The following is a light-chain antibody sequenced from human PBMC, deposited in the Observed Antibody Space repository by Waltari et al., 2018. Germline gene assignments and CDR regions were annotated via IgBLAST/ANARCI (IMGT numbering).Light chain of an antibody. V-gene: IGKV1-39*01. CDR1: QSIANY. Sequence: DIQMTQSPSSLAASVGDSVAITCRASQSIANYLSWYQQQPGKAPRLLIYGAYNLQTGVPTRFRGSGSGADFTLTISRLQPEDFATYYCQQGYSGPLTFGQGTKVEIK. CDR3: QQGYSGPLT. J-gene: IGKJ1*01. CDR2: GAY.